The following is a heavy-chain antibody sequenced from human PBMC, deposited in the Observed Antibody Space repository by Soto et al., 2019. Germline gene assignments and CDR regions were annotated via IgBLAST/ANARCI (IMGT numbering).Heavy chain of an antibody. CDR3: ARFYVDNWFDP. V-gene: IGHV4-31*03. CDR1: GGSISSGGYY. D-gene: IGHD5-12*01. Sequence: KTSETLSLTCTVSGGSISSGGYYWSWIRQHPGKGLEWIGYIYYSGSTYYNPSLKSRVTISVDTSKNQFSLKLSSVTAADTAVYYCARFYVDNWFDPWGQGTLVTVSS. J-gene: IGHJ5*02. CDR2: IYYSGST.